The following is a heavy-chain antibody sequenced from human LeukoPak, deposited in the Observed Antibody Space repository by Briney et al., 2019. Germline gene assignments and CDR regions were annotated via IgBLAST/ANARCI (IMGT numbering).Heavy chain of an antibody. V-gene: IGHV4-31*03. CDR2: IYYSGST. Sequence: SETLSLTCTVSGGSISSGGYYWSWIRQHPGKGLEWIGYIYYSGSTYYNPSLKSRVTISVDTSKNQFSLKLSSVTAADTAVYYCARVGGNANWFDPWGQGTLVTVSS. CDR3: ARVGGNANWFDP. J-gene: IGHJ5*02. D-gene: IGHD4-23*01. CDR1: GGSISSGGYY.